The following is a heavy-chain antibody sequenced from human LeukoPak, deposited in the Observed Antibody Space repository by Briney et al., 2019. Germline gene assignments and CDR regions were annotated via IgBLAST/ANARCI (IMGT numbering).Heavy chain of an antibody. CDR2: ISGSGGST. Sequence: GGSLRLSCAPSGFTFSSYAMSWVRQAPGKGLEWVSAISGSGGSTYYADSVKGRFTISRDNSKNTLYLQMNSLRAEDTAVYYCAKEENALVVPAATLDYWGQGTLVTVSS. CDR3: AKEENALVVPAATLDY. V-gene: IGHV3-23*01. CDR1: GFTFSSYA. D-gene: IGHD2-2*01. J-gene: IGHJ4*02.